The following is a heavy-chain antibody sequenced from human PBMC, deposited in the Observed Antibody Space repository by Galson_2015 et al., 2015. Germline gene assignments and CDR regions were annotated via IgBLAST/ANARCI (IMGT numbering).Heavy chain of an antibody. J-gene: IGHJ4*02. CDR2: INPSGGST. D-gene: IGHD2-21*02. CDR3: AGTVYGGGDCPLDC. Sequence: SVKVSCKASGYTFTSYYMHWVRQAPAQGLEWMGIINPSGGSTSYAQKFQGRVTMTRDTSTSTVYLELSSLRSEDTAVYYCAGTVYGGGDCPLDCWGPGTLVTVSS. CDR1: GYTFTSYY. V-gene: IGHV1-46*01.